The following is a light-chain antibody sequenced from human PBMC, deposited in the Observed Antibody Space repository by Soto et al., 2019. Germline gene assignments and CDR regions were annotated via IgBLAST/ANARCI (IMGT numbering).Light chain of an antibody. CDR1: QSVSSSY. Sequence: EIVLTQSPGTLSLSPGERATLSCRASQSVSSSYLAWYQQKPGQAPGLLIYGASSRATGIPARFSGSGSGTEVTLTISRLEPEDFAVYYCQQYGSSPPYTFGQGTKLEIK. J-gene: IGKJ2*01. V-gene: IGKV3-20*01. CDR2: GAS. CDR3: QQYGSSPPYT.